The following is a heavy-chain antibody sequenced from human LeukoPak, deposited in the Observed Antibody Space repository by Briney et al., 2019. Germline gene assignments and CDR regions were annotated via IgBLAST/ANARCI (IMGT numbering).Heavy chain of an antibody. D-gene: IGHD6-13*01. CDR2: INTNTGRS. CDR3: ARDDSSSWDYNWFDP. CDR1: GYIFTSYA. Sequence: GASVKVSCKASGYIFTSYAMNWVRQAPGQGLEWMGWINTNTGRSMYAQGFTGRFVFSLDTSVSTAYLQISSLKVEDTAVYYCARDDSSSWDYNWFDPWGQGTLVTVSS. J-gene: IGHJ5*02. V-gene: IGHV7-4-1*02.